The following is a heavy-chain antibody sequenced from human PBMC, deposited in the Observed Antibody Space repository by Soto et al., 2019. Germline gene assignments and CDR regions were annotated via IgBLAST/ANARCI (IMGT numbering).Heavy chain of an antibody. D-gene: IGHD5-12*01. CDR2: IRSKVYGGTK. CDR3: TRDSKWMPHAYGVDA. J-gene: IGHJ6*02. CDR1: GFTFEDYT. Sequence: LRLSCTASGFTFEDYTMSWIRQAPGKGLEWVGFIRSKVYGGTKRYAASVEGRFTISRDDSRGIVYLQMNSLKIDDTAVYFCTRDSKWMPHAYGVDAWGQGNTVTVSS. V-gene: IGHV3-49*02.